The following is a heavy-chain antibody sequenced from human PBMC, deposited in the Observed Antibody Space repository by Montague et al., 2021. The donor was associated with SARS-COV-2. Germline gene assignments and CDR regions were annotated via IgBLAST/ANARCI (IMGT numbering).Heavy chain of an antibody. Sequence: SETLSLTCTVSGGSVSSGSYYWSWIRQPPGKRLEWIGYINYSGSTNYNPSLKSRVTISVDMSRNQFSLQLSSVTPEDRAVYYCARDPRYSLSWSFDYWGQGTLVTVSS. CDR1: GGSVSSGSYY. D-gene: IGHD6-13*01. J-gene: IGHJ4*02. V-gene: IGHV4-61*01. CDR3: ARDPRYSLSWSFDY. CDR2: INYSGST.